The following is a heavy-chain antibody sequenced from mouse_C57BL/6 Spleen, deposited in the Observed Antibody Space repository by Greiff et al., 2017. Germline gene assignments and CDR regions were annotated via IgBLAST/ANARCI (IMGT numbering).Heavy chain of an antibody. J-gene: IGHJ2*01. CDR1: GFSLTSYG. D-gene: IGHD2-3*01. Sequence: QVQLQQSGPGLVQPSQSLSITCTVSGFSLTSYGVHWVRQSPGKGLEWLGVIWSGGSTDYNADFISRLSISKDNSKSQVFFKMNSLQADDTAIYYCARIIYDGYYPDYWGQGTTLTVSS. V-gene: IGHV2-2*01. CDR3: ARIIYDGYYPDY. CDR2: IWSGGST.